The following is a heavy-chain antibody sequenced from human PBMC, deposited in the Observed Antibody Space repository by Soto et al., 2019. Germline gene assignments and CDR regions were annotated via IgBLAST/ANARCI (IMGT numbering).Heavy chain of an antibody. J-gene: IGHJ6*03. V-gene: IGHV3-21*01. CDR3: ARVGHYYYYYMDV. CDR1: GFTFSSYS. CDR2: ISSSSSYI. Sequence: EVQLVESGGGLVKPGGSLRLSCASSGFTFSSYSMNWVRQAPGKGLEWVSSISSSSSYIYYADSVKGRFTISRDNAKNSLYLQMNSLRAEDTAVYYCARVGHYYYYYMDVWGKGTTVTVSS.